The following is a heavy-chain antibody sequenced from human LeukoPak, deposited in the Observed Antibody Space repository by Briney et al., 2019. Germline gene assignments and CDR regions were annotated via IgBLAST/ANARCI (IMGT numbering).Heavy chain of an antibody. CDR2: ISGSGGST. Sequence: GGSLRLSCAASGFTFSSYAMSWVRQAPGKGLEWVSAISGSGGSTYYADSVKGRFTISRDNSKNTLYLQMNSLRAEDTAVYYCAKDRIIASRLADFDYWGQGTLVTVSS. V-gene: IGHV3-23*01. CDR3: AKDRIIASRLADFDY. D-gene: IGHD6-6*01. J-gene: IGHJ4*02. CDR1: GFTFSSYA.